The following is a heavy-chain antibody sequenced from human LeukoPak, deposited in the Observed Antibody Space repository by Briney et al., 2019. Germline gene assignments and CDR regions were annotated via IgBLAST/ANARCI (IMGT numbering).Heavy chain of an antibody. J-gene: IGHJ4*02. CDR2: INPNSGGT. V-gene: IGHV1-2*02. Sequence: ASVKVSCKASGYTFTSYGISWVRQAPGQGLEWMGWINPNSGGTNYAQKFQGRVTMTRDTSISTAYMELSRLRSDDTAVYYCARDLRYSSGWPDDYWGQGTLVTVSS. D-gene: IGHD6-19*01. CDR1: GYTFTSYG. CDR3: ARDLRYSSGWPDDY.